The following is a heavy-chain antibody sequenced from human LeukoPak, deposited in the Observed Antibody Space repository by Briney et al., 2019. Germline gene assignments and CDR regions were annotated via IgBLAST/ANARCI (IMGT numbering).Heavy chain of an antibody. J-gene: IGHJ4*02. D-gene: IGHD4-17*01. V-gene: IGHV3-21*01. CDR2: ISSSSSYI. Sequence: GGSLRLSCAASGFTFSSYSMNWVRQAPGKGLEWVSSISSSSSYIYYADSVKGRFTIPRDNAKNSLYLQMNSLRAEDTAVYYCARDRYYGDPPVDYWGQGTLVTVSS. CDR3: ARDRYYGDPPVDY. CDR1: GFTFSSYS.